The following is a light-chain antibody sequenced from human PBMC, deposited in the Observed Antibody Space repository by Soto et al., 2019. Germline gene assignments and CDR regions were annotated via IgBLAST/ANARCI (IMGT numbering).Light chain of an antibody. J-gene: IGKJ5*01. Sequence: EIVMTQSPATLSVSPGERATLSCRASQSVSSKLAWYQQKPGQAPRLLIYGASTRATGIPDRFSGSGSGTDFTLTIRRLEPEDSAVYYCQQRHMWPITFGQGTRLEIK. CDR3: QQRHMWPIT. CDR2: GAS. CDR1: QSVSSK. V-gene: IGKV3D-15*01.